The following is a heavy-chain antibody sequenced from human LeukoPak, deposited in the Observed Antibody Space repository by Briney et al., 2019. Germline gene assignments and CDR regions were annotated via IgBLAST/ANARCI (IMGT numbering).Heavy chain of an antibody. CDR2: ISGSGGST. Sequence: GGSLRLSCAASGFTFDDAMYWVRQAPGKGLEWVSAISGSGGSTYYADSVKGRFTISRDNSKNTLYLQMNSLRAEDTAVYYCAKALPRYCSSTSCSAYFDYWGQGTLVTVSS. CDR1: GFTFDDA. CDR3: AKALPRYCSSTSCSAYFDY. D-gene: IGHD2-2*01. V-gene: IGHV3-23*01. J-gene: IGHJ4*02.